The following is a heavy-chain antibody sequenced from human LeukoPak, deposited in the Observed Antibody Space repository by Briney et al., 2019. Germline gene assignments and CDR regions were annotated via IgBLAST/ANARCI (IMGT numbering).Heavy chain of an antibody. D-gene: IGHD3-22*01. CDR3: AKDRGLGYDSSGYHYGMDV. CDR1: GFTFSSYW. V-gene: IGHV3-74*01. Sequence: GGSLRLSCAASGFTFSSYWMHWVRQAPGKGLVWVSRIKSDGSSTSYAGSVKGRFTISRDNAKNTLYLQMNSLRAEDTAVYYCAKDRGLGYDSSGYHYGMDVWGQGTTVTVSS. CDR2: IKSDGSST. J-gene: IGHJ6*02.